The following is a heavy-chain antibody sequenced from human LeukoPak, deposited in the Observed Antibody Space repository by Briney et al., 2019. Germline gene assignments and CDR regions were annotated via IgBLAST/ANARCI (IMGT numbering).Heavy chain of an antibody. CDR3: ARDDYDYVWGSYRPPTVGLGLDY. J-gene: IGHJ4*02. CDR2: ISSSSSYI. Sequence: PGGSLRLSCAASGITFSSYSMNWVRQAPGKGLEWVSSISSSSSYIYYADSVKGRFTISRDNAKNSLYLQMNSLRAEDTAVYYCARDDYDYVWGSYRPPTVGLGLDYWGQGTLVTVSS. CDR1: GITFSSYS. D-gene: IGHD3-16*01. V-gene: IGHV3-21*01.